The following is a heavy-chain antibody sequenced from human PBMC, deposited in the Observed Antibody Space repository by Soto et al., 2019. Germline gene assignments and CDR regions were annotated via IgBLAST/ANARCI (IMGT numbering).Heavy chain of an antibody. CDR2: INPASGST. V-gene: IGHV1-46*01. D-gene: IGHD5-12*01. J-gene: IGHJ4*02. Sequence: ASVKVSCKTSGYTFTHYYIHWVRQAPGQGLEWLGIINPASGSTNYAQDFQGRVTLTMDTSTTTVYMELSGLRAEDTAVYYCARDLRERWLQLCFDYWGQGTLVTVSS. CDR3: ARDLRERWLQLCFDY. CDR1: GYTFTHYY.